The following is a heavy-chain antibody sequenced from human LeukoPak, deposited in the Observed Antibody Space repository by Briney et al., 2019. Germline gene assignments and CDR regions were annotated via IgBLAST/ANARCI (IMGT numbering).Heavy chain of an antibody. J-gene: IGHJ4*02. D-gene: IGHD3-10*01. CDR2: INHSGST. V-gene: IGHV4-34*01. CDR1: GGSFSGYY. Sequence: PSETLSLTCAVYGGSFSGYYWSWIRQPPGKGLEWIGEINHSGSTNYNPSLKSRVTISVDTSKNQFSLKLSSVTAADTAVYYCARGMGRITMARGVNRYFDYWGQGTLVTVSS. CDR3: ARGMGRITMARGVNRYFDY.